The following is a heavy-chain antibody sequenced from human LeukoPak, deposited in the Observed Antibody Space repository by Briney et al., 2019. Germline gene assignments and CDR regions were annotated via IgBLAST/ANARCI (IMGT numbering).Heavy chain of an antibody. J-gene: IGHJ4*02. V-gene: IGHV2-5*02. CDR3: AHSEEYQYYFDY. Sequence: SGPTLVNPTQTLTLTCTFSGFSLSTSGVGVGWIRQPPGKALEWLALIYWDDDKRYSPSLKSRLTITKDTSKNQVVLTMTNMDPVDTATYYCAHSEEYQYYFDYWGQGTLVTVSS. CDR2: IYWDDDK. D-gene: IGHD6-6*01. CDR1: GFSLSTSGVG.